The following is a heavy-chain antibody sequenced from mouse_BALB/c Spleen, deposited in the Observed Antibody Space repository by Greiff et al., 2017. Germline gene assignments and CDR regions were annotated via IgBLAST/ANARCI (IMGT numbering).Heavy chain of an antibody. Sequence: VQLQQPGAELVMPGASVKMSCKASGYTFTDYWMHWVKQRPGQGLEWIGAIDTSDSYTSYNQKFKGKATLTVDESSSTAYMQLSSLTSEDSAVYYCARSGGNHGAYAMDYWGQGTSVTVSS. J-gene: IGHJ4*01. D-gene: IGHD2-1*01. CDR1: GYTFTDYW. V-gene: IGHV1-69*01. CDR2: IDTSDSYT. CDR3: ARSGGNHGAYAMDY.